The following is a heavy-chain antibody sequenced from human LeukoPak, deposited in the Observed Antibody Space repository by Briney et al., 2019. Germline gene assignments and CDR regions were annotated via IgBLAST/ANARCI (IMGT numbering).Heavy chain of an antibody. V-gene: IGHV3-30*02. J-gene: IGHJ4*02. Sequence: PGGSLRLSCAASGLTFSIYGMHWVRQAPGKGLEWVAFIGYDGSGKYYADSVKGRFTISRDNSKNTLCLQMNSLRAEDTAVYYCANEGPYGETWTFDYWGQGTLVTVSS. CDR2: IGYDGSGK. CDR3: ANEGPYGETWTFDY. D-gene: IGHD4-17*01. CDR1: GLTFSIYG.